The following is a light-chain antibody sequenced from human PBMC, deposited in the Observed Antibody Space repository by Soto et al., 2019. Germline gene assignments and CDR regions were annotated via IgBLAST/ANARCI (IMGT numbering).Light chain of an antibody. J-gene: IGLJ2*01. CDR3: QSYDSSLIGLI. Sequence: QSALTQPASVSGSPGQSITISCTGTSSDVGAYYSVSWYQHHPGKAPKLIIYGVTNRPSGVSNRFSGSKSGNTASLAITGLQSEDEADYYCQSYDSSLIGLIFGLGTKLTVL. V-gene: IGLV2-14*01. CDR2: GVT. CDR1: SSDVGAYYS.